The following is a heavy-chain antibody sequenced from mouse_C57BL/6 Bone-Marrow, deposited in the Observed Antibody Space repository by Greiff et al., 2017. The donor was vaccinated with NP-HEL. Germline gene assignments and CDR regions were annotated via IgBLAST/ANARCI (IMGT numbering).Heavy chain of an antibody. CDR1: GFNIKDDY. V-gene: IGHV14-4*01. D-gene: IGHD2-1*01. J-gene: IGHJ1*03. Sequence: EVQLQQSGAELVRPGASVKLSCTASGFNIKDDYMHWVKQRPEQGLEWIGWIDPENGDTEYASKFQGKATITADTSSNTAYLQLSSLTSEDTAVYYCTRLWYYWYFDVWGTGTTVTVSS. CDR2: IDPENGDT. CDR3: TRLWYYWYFDV.